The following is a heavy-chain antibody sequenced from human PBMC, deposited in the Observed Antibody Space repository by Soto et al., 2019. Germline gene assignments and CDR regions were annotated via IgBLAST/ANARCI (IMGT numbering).Heavy chain of an antibody. CDR1: GGSIRSYY. V-gene: IGHV4-59*01. J-gene: IGHJ4*02. D-gene: IGHD3-22*01. CDR2: ISYSGST. Sequence: SATLSHTYTVSGGSIRSYYWSWIRQPPGKRLEWIGYISYSGSTNYNPSLKSRVTISVDTSKNQLSLKLSSVTAADTAVYYCASCVRYYDSSGYSVDVWGQGNRVTV. CDR3: ASCVRYYDSSGYSVDV.